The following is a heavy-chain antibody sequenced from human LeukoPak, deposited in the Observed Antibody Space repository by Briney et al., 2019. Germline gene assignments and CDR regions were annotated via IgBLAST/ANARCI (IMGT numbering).Heavy chain of an antibody. D-gene: IGHD3-16*02. J-gene: IGHJ6*02. CDR3: ARDPPVVTQNSYYYYGMDV. CDR2: INPNSGGT. CDR1: GYTFTGYY. V-gene: IGHV1-2*04. Sequence: GASVKVSCKASGYTFTGYYMHWVRQAPGQGLEWMGWINPNSGGTNYAQKFQGWVTMTRDTSISTAYMELSRLRSDDTAVYYCARDPPVVTQNSYYYYGMDVWGQGTTVTVSS.